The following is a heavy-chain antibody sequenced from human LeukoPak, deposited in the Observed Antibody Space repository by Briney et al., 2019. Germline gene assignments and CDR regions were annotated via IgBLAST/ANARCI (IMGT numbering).Heavy chain of an antibody. D-gene: IGHD1-20*01. CDR2: IYSSGST. Sequence: SETLSLTCTVSGGSISSYYWSWVRQPPGKGLEWIGYIYSSGSTNYNPSLKSRVTISVDTSKNQFSLKLSSVTAADTAVYYCARRSQITGNDYWGQGTLVTVSS. CDR1: GGSISSYY. J-gene: IGHJ4*02. V-gene: IGHV4-59*08. CDR3: ARRSQITGNDY.